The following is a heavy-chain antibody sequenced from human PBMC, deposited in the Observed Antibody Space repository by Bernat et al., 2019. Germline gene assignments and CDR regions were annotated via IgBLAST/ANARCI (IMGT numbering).Heavy chain of an antibody. CDR1: GGSISSSSYY. Sequence: QLQLQESGPGLVKPSETLSLTCTVSGGSISSSSYYWGWIRQPPGKGLEWIGSIYYSGSTYYNPSLKSRATISVDTSKNQFSLKLSPVTAADTAGYYCASHMIVVVYFDYWGQGTLVTVSS. V-gene: IGHV4-39*01. CDR3: ASHMIVVVYFDY. J-gene: IGHJ4*02. CDR2: IYYSGST. D-gene: IGHD3-22*01.